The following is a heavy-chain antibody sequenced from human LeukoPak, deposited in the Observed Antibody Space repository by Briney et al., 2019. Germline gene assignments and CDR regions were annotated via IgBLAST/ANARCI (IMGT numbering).Heavy chain of an antibody. CDR1: GFTFDDYG. CDR3: ARAGGAGYGDYENAFDI. V-gene: IGHV3-20*04. D-gene: IGHD4-17*01. CDR2: INWNGGST. J-gene: IGHJ3*02. Sequence: GGSLRLSCAASGFTFDDYGMSWVRQAPGKGLEWVSGINWNGGSTGYADSVKGRFTISRDNAKNSLYLQMNSLRAEDTALYYCARAGGAGYGDYENAFDIWGQGTMVTVSS.